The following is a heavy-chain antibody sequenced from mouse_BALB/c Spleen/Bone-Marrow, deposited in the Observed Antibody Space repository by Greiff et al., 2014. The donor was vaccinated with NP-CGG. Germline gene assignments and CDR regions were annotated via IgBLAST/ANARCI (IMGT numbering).Heavy chain of an antibody. J-gene: IGHJ1*01. V-gene: IGHV1-14*01. D-gene: IGHD1-1*01. CDR2: INPYNDGT. CDR1: GYTFTSYV. CDR3: ARGGYYGTSLYWYFDV. Sequence: QLVESGPELVKPGASVKMSCKASGYTFTSYVIHWVKQKPGQGLEWIGYINPYNDGTKYNEKFKGKATLTSDKSSSTAYMELSSLTSEDSAVYYCARGGYYGTSLYWYFDVRGAGTTVTVSS.